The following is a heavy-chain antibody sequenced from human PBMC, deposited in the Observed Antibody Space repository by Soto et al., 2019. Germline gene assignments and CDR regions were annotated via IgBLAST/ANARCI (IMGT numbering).Heavy chain of an antibody. V-gene: IGHV4-30-2*01. CDR3: ARAGYYDSSGYFPY. J-gene: IGHJ4*02. CDR2: IYHSGST. Sequence: QLQLQESGSGLVKPSQTLSLTCAVSGGSISSGGYSWSCIRQPPGKGLEWIGYIYHSGSTYYNPSLKSRVTISVDRSKNQFSLKLSSVTAADTAVYYCARAGYYDSSGYFPYWGQGTLVTVSS. D-gene: IGHD3-22*01. CDR1: GGSISSGGYS.